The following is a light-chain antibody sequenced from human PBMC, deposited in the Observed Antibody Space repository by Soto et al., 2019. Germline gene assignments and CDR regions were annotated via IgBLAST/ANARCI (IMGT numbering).Light chain of an antibody. CDR1: QGISSA. Sequence: AIQLTQSPSSLSASVGDRVTITCLASQGISSALAWYQQKPGKAPKLLIYDASSFESGVPSRFSGSGSGTDFTLTISSLHPEDFATYYCQQFNSYPPFGQGTRLEIK. CDR3: QQFNSYPP. CDR2: DAS. J-gene: IGKJ5*01. V-gene: IGKV1-13*02.